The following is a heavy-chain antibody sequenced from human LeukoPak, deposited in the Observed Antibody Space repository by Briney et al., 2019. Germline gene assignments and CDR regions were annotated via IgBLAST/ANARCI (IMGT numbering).Heavy chain of an antibody. CDR1: GFTFSSFA. Sequence: GGSLRLSCVASGFTFSSFAMSWVRQAPGKGLEWVSAISGSGDSTFYADSVKGRFTISRDNAKNSLYLQMNSLRAEDTAVYYCARDLLPYYWGQGTLVTVSS. CDR2: ISGSGDST. CDR3: ARDLLPYY. V-gene: IGHV3-23*01. D-gene: IGHD3-22*01. J-gene: IGHJ4*02.